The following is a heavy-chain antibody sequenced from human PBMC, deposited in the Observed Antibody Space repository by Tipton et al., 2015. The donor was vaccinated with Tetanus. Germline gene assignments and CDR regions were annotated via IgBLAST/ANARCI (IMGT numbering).Heavy chain of an antibody. CDR1: GGTFNTYV. CDR3: ARDMGGHRVQLLPHDI. D-gene: IGHD1-26*01. J-gene: IGHJ4*02. CDR2: IVTILGAA. V-gene: IGHV1-69*06. Sequence: QSGPEVKKPGSSVKVSCKASGGTFNTYVINWVRQAPGEGLEWMGGIVTILGAANYAQKFQGRVTITAESSTASVYMELRGLRSEDTAIYYCARDMGGHRVQLLPHDIWGQGTLVTVSS.